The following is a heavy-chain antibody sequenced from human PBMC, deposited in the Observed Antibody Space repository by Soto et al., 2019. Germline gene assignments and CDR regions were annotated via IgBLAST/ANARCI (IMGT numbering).Heavy chain of an antibody. V-gene: IGHV4-31*03. J-gene: IGHJ4*02. CDR2: IYYSGST. CDR3: ARVDCSSTSYYYFDY. D-gene: IGHD2-2*01. CDR1: GGSISSGGYY. Sequence: QVQLQESGPGLVKPSQTLSLTCTVSGGSISSGGYYWSWIRQHPGKGLEWIGYIYYSGSTYYNPSLKSRVTISVDTSKNQVSLKLSSVTAADTAVYYCARVDCSSTSYYYFDYWGQGTLVTVSS.